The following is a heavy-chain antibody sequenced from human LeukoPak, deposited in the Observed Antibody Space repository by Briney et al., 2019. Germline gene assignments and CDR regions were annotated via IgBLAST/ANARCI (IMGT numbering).Heavy chain of an antibody. CDR1: GFTFSSSW. CDR3: ARDRRAHGY. V-gene: IGHV3-7*03. J-gene: IGHJ4*02. Sequence: QPGGSLRLSCEASGFTFSSSWMTWVRQAPGKRLEWVANIKEDGSEKYYVDSVKGRFTISRDNAKNSLYLQMNSLRAEDTAVYYCARDRRAHGYWGQGTLVTVSS. CDR2: IKEDGSEK.